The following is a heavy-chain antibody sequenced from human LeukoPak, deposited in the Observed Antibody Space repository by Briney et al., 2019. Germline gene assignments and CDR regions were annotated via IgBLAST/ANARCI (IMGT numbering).Heavy chain of an antibody. J-gene: IGHJ4*02. CDR3: ASSTSYYYDTSGYFEY. V-gene: IGHV4-39*01. CDR2: LAYSGST. Sequence: SETLSLTCTVSGGFIGSSSFYWAWIRQTPGKGLGWIGSLAYSGSTYYKSSLKSRVTLSVDAAKNQFSLNLTSVTAADTALFCCASSTSYYYDTSGYFEYWGQGILVTVSS. D-gene: IGHD3-22*01. CDR1: GGFIGSSSFY.